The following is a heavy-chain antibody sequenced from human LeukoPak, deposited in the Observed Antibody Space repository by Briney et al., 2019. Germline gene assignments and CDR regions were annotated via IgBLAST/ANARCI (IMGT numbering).Heavy chain of an antibody. V-gene: IGHV3-30-3*01. CDR1: GFTFSSYA. CDR3: ATLEYSSSYLDY. CDR2: ISYDGSNK. Sequence: GGSLRLSCAAPGFTFSSYAMHWVRQAPGKGPEWVAVISYDGSNKYYADSVKGRFTISRDNSKNTLYLQMNSLRAEDTAVYYCATLEYSSSYLDYWGQGTLVTVSS. D-gene: IGHD6-6*01. J-gene: IGHJ4*02.